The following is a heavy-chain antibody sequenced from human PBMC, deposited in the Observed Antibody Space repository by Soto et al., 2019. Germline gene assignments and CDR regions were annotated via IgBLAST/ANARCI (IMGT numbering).Heavy chain of an antibody. CDR2: INPNSGGT. D-gene: IGHD3-3*02. CDR3: ARDHGWAFPSNWFDP. CDR1: GYTFTGYY. J-gene: IGHJ5*02. V-gene: IGHV1-2*02. Sequence: GGPVKVSCKASGYTFTGYYMHWVRQAPGQGLEWMGWINPNSGGTNYAQKFQGRVTMTRDTSISTAYMELGRLRSDDTAVYYCARDHGWAFPSNWFDPWGQGTLVTVSS.